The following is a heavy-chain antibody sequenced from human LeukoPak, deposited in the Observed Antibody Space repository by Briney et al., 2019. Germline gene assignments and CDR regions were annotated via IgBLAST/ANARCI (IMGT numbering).Heavy chain of an antibody. CDR3: ARDLDYYGSGSYYKGYFDY. Sequence: ASVKVSCKASHYTFTTYGISWVRQAPAQGLEWMGWIRADNGNTDYAQKFQGRVTMTTDTSTSTAYMELRSLRSDDTAVYYCARDLDYYGSGSYYKGYFDYWGQGTLVTVSS. CDR1: HYTFTTYG. V-gene: IGHV1-18*01. J-gene: IGHJ4*02. CDR2: IRADNGNT. D-gene: IGHD3-10*01.